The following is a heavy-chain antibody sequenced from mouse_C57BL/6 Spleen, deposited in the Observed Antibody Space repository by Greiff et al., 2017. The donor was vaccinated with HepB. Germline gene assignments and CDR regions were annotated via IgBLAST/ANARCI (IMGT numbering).Heavy chain of an antibody. CDR3: ARDLPYYYGSIHWYFDV. CDR2: IYPGDGDT. D-gene: IGHD1-1*01. J-gene: IGHJ1*03. V-gene: IGHV1-82*01. Sequence: VQLQQSGPELVKPGASVKISCKASGYAFSSSWMNWVKQRPGKGLEWIGRIYPGDGDTNYNGKFKGKATLTADKSSSTAYMQLSSLTSEDSAVYFCARDLPYYYGSIHWYFDVWGTGTTVTVSS. CDR1: GYAFSSSW.